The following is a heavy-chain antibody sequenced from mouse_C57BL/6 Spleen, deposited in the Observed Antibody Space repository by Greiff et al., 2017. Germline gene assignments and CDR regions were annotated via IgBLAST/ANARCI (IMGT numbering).Heavy chain of an antibody. CDR2: INPSNGGT. D-gene: IGHD1-1*01. V-gene: IGHV1-53*01. J-gene: IGHJ4*01. Sequence: QVQLQQPGTELVKPGASVKLSCKASGYTFTSYWMHWVKQRPGQGLEWIGNINPSNGGTTYNEKFKSKATLTVAKSASTTYMQLSSLTSEDSAVYYGARGGITSVVEDYYAMDYWGQGTSVTVSS. CDR1: GYTFTSYW. CDR3: ARGGITSVVEDYYAMDY.